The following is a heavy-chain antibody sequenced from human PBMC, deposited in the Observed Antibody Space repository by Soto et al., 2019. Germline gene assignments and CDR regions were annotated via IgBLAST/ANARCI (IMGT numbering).Heavy chain of an antibody. J-gene: IGHJ4*01. CDR2: IYRSGTT. V-gene: IGHV4-61*01. CDR1: GGSVSRGSYY. Sequence: SETLSLTCTVSGGSVSRGSYYWSWLRHPPGKALEWIGYIYRSGTTNYNPSLKSRVTKSVDTSKGQSSQKQTSVTAADTAVYYSAGGEILYVGSSYQYCYFDYWGQGTLVTVSS. CDR3: AGGEILYVGSSYQYCYFDY. D-gene: IGHD3-22*01.